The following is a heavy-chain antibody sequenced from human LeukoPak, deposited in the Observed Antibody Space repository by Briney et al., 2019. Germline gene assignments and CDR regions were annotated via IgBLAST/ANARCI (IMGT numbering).Heavy chain of an antibody. Sequence: PSETLSLTCTVSGGSISSYYWSWVRQPPGKGLEWIGYIYYSGSTYYNPSLKSRVTISVDTSKNQFSLKLSSVTAADTAVYYCARVWDSSSFSVGYLDYWGQGTVVTVSS. D-gene: IGHD6-13*01. CDR2: IYYSGST. V-gene: IGHV4-59*06. CDR1: GGSISSYY. J-gene: IGHJ4*02. CDR3: ARVWDSSSFSVGYLDY.